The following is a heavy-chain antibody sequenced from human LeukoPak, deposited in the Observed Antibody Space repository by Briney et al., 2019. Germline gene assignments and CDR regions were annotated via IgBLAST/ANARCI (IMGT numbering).Heavy chain of an antibody. CDR1: GYSISSGYY. D-gene: IGHD6-19*01. CDR2: IYHSGST. Sequence: ASETLSLTCTVSGYSISSGYYWGWIRQPPGKGLEWIGSIYHSGSTYYNPSLKSRVTISVDTSKNQFSLKLSSVTAADTAVYYCARASVAGNPHFDYWGQGTLVTVSS. J-gene: IGHJ4*02. V-gene: IGHV4-38-2*02. CDR3: ARASVAGNPHFDY.